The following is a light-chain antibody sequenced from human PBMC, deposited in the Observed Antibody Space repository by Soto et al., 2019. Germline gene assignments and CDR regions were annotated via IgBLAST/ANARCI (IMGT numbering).Light chain of an antibody. CDR2: ATS. CDR1: QSVSSSY. Sequence: EIVLTQSPGTLSLSPGERATLSCRASQSVSSSYLAWYQQKPGQAPRLLIYATSNRGTGVPDRSRGSGSGTDFTLTINRLESEDFAVYYCQQYGGSWTFGQGTKVDIK. V-gene: IGKV3-20*01. CDR3: QQYGGSWT. J-gene: IGKJ1*01.